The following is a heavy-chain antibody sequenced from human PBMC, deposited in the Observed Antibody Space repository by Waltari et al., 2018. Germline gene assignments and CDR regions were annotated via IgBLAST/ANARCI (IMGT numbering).Heavy chain of an antibody. CDR1: GYTFTGYY. CDR2: INPNSGGT. V-gene: IGHV1-2*02. CDR3: ARDLTMIVVLYGAFDI. D-gene: IGHD3-22*01. J-gene: IGHJ3*02. Sequence: QVQLVQSGAEVKKPGASVKVSCKASGYTFTGYYMHWVRQAPGQGLEWMGWINPNSGGTNYAQKFQGRFTMTRDTSISTAYMELSRLRSDDTAVYYCARDLTMIVVLYGAFDIWGQGTMVTVSS.